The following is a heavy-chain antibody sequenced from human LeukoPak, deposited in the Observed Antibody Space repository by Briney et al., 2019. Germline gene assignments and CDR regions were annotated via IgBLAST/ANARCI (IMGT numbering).Heavy chain of an antibody. CDR1: AFTFSRYA. V-gene: IGHV3-23*01. J-gene: IGHJ4*02. CDR2: NSGSGGST. Sequence: PRGSLRLSCAASAFTFSRYAMSWVRQAPGKGLEWVSTNSGSGGSTYYADSVKGRFTVSRDNSKITLNLQMNSLRAGDTAVYYCARNYDFWSGVANYFDYWGQGTLVTVSS. D-gene: IGHD3-3*01. CDR3: ARNYDFWSGVANYFDY.